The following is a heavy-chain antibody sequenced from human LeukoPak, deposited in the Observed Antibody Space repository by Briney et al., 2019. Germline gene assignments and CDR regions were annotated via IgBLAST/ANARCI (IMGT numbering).Heavy chain of an antibody. Sequence: ASVKVSCKASGGTFSSYAISWVRQAPGQGLEWMGGIIPIFGTANYAQKLQGRVTITADKSTSTAYMELSSLRSEDTAVYYCASSYGSGSYRADFDYWGQGTLVTVSS. CDR2: IIPIFGTA. D-gene: IGHD3-10*01. J-gene: IGHJ4*02. V-gene: IGHV1-69*06. CDR1: GGTFSSYA. CDR3: ASSYGSGSYRADFDY.